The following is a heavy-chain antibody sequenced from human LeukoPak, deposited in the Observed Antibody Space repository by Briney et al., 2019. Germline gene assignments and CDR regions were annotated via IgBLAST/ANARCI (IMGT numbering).Heavy chain of an antibody. CDR3: ARGGNYGGNRDFDY. CDR1: GGSISSSSYY. CDR2: IYYSGRT. Sequence: PPETLSLTCTVSGGSISSSSYYWGWLRQPPGKGLEWIGSIYYSGRTYYNPSLKSRVTISVDTSKNQFSLKLSSVPAADTAVYYCARGGNYGGNRDFDYWGQGTLVTVSS. V-gene: IGHV4-39*01. D-gene: IGHD4-17*01. J-gene: IGHJ4*02.